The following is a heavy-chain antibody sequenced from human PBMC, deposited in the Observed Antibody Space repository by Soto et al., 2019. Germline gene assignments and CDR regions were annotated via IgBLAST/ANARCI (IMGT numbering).Heavy chain of an antibody. D-gene: IGHD3-10*01. Sequence: QVQLVQSGAEVKKPGASVKVSCKASGYTFTSYGISWVRQAPGQGLERMGWISAYNGNTNYAQKLQGRVTMTTDTSTSTAYIELRSLRSDDTAVYYCARDSYGSGRLNAHNCFDPWGQGTLVTVSS. J-gene: IGHJ5*02. CDR2: ISAYNGNT. CDR3: ARDSYGSGRLNAHNCFDP. V-gene: IGHV1-18*01. CDR1: GYTFTSYG.